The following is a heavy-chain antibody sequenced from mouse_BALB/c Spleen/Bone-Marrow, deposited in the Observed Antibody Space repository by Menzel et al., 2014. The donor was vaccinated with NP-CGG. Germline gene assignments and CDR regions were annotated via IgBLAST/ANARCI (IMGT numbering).Heavy chain of an antibody. V-gene: IGHV1-26*01. D-gene: IGHD2-1*01. CDR2: VNPNNGGT. CDR1: GYSFTGYY. J-gene: IGHJ2*01. Sequence: EVQLQRSGPDLVKPGVSVKISCKASGYSFTGYYMHWVKQSHGKSLEWIGRVNPNNGGTSYNQKFKGKAILTVDKSSSTAYMELRSLTSEDSAVYYCARYLYGNYFDYWGQGTTLTVSS. CDR3: ARYLYGNYFDY.